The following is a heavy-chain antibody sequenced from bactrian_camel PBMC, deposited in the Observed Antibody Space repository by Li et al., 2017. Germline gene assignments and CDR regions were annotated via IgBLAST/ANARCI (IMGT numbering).Heavy chain of an antibody. CDR3: ARSRGRLLPSTCGALTSTWFPY. CDR1: PYGYTRYC. J-gene: IGHJ4*01. CDR2: LSVDGIT. V-gene: IGHV3S55*01. Sequence: HVQLVESGGGSVQAGGSLRLSCAVPPYGYTRYCLGWFRQSPGKEREGVASLSVDGITAYADSVKGRFTISQDNAKNALTLQMDSLKTEDTAMYYCARSRGRLLPSTCGALTSTWFPYWGQGTQVTVS. D-gene: IGHD5*01.